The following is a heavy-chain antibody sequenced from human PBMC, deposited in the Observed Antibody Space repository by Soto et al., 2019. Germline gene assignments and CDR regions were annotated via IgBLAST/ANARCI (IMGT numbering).Heavy chain of an antibody. J-gene: IGHJ3*02. CDR2: INQSGST. V-gene: IGHV4-34*01. Sequence: QVQLQQWGAGLLKPSETLSLTCAVYGGSFSGYYWSWIRQPPGKGLEWIGEINQSGSTNYNPSLRSRVTISVDTSKNQFSLRLSSVTAADTAVYYCGTYYGSGSYGAIDIWGQGTMVTVSS. D-gene: IGHD3-10*01. CDR3: GTYYGSGSYGAIDI. CDR1: GGSFSGYY.